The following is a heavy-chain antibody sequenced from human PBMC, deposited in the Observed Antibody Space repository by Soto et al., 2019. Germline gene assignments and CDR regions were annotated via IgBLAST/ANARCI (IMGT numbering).Heavy chain of an antibody. V-gene: IGHV3-23*01. CDR3: AKGGYYSLFDI. Sequence: GGSLSLSCAASGLPFSSYAMSWVRQTPGKGLEWVSGISGSGGRTYYADSVKGRFTISRDNSNNTLSLQMHILRVEDTAVYFCAKGGYYSLFDIWGQGTGGTVSS. D-gene: IGHD3-16*01. CDR1: GLPFSSYA. CDR2: ISGSGGRT. J-gene: IGHJ3*02.